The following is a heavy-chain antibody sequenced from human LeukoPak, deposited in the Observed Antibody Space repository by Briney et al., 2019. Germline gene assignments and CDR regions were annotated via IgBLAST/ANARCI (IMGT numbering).Heavy chain of an antibody. CDR3: ATDLDYGDYSRFDY. V-gene: IGHV1-24*01. J-gene: IGHJ4*02. Sequence: ASVKVSCKVSGYTLTELSMHWVRQAPGKGLEWMGGFDPEDGETIYAQKFQGRVTMTEDTSTDTAYMELSSLRSGDTAVYYCATDLDYGDYSRFDYWGQGTLVTVSS. CDR2: FDPEDGET. D-gene: IGHD4-17*01. CDR1: GYTLTELS.